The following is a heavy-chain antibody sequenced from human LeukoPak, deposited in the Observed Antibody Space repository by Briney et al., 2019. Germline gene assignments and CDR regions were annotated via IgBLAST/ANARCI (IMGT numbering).Heavy chain of an antibody. CDR1: GFTFSSYA. D-gene: IGHD3-22*01. V-gene: IGHV3-43*02. CDR3: AKALHYDSSGSDAFDI. CDR2: ISGDGGST. Sequence: GGSLRLSCAASGFTFSSYAMSWVRQAPGKGLEWVSLISGDGGSTYYADSVKGRFTISRDNSKNSLYLQMNSLRTEDTALYYCAKALHYDSSGSDAFDIWGQGTMVTVSS. J-gene: IGHJ3*02.